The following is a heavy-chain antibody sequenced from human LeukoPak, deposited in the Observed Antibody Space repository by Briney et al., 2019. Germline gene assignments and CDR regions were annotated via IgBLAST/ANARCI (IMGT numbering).Heavy chain of an antibody. CDR1: GFTFTNYA. CDR3: AKTGGDYV. Sequence: GGSLRLSCVASGFTFTNYAMTWVRQAPGKGLEWVSAISGSGGSTYYADSVKGRFTISRDNSKNTLYLQMNSLRAEDTAVYYCAKTGGDYVWGQGTLVTVSS. J-gene: IGHJ4*02. V-gene: IGHV3-23*01. D-gene: IGHD4-17*01. CDR2: ISGSGGST.